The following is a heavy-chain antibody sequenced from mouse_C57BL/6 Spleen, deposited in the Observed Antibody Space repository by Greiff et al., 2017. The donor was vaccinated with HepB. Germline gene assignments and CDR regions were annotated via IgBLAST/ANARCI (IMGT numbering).Heavy chain of an antibody. CDR3: ARKTTVDYFDY. CDR1: GYSFTGYY. V-gene: IGHV1-42*01. J-gene: IGHJ2*01. Sequence: EVQGVESGPELVKPGASVKISCKASGYSFTGYYMNWVKQSPEKSLEWIGEINPSTGGTTYNQKFKAKATLTVDKSSSTAYMQLKSLTSEDSAVYYCARKTTVDYFDYWGQGTTLTVSS. CDR2: INPSTGGT. D-gene: IGHD1-1*01.